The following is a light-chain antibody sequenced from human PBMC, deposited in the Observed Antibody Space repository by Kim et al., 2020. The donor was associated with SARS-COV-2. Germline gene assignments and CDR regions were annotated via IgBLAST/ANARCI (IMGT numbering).Light chain of an antibody. CDR2: DVS. V-gene: IGLV2-14*03. Sequence: GHSITISCTGTSSLVGNYNYVSWYQPHPDKAPKLIIYDVSYRPSGVSTRFSGSKSGNTSSLTISGLQAADEADYYCTSYTGANTVVFGGGTQLTVL. CDR3: TSYTGANTVV. J-gene: IGLJ2*01. CDR1: SSLVGNYNY.